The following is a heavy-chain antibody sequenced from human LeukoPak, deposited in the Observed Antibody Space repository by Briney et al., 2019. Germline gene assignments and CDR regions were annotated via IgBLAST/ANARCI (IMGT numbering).Heavy chain of an antibody. Sequence: SQTLSLTCVISGDSVSNNIIVWSWIRQSPSRGLEWLGRTYYRSKWYNDYAVSVKSRISVIADTSKNQFSLELKSVTPEDTAVYYCARDPYNSNWNDAFDIWGQGTMVTVSS. J-gene: IGHJ3*02. CDR3: ARDPYNSNWNDAFDI. CDR1: GDSVSNNIIV. V-gene: IGHV6-1*01. CDR2: TYYRSKWYN. D-gene: IGHD2/OR15-2a*01.